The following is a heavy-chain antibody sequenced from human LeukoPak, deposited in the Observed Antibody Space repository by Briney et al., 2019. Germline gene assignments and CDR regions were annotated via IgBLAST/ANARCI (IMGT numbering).Heavy chain of an antibody. V-gene: IGHV3-23*01. J-gene: IGHJ4*02. CDR2: ISGSGGST. CDR1: GFTFSSYA. D-gene: IGHD3-22*01. Sequence: PGGALRLSWAASGFTFSSYAMSWGRQAPGKGLEWVSAISGSGGSTYYADSVKGRFTISRDNAKNSLYLQMNSLRAEDTAVYYCARHVVGVGFDYWGQGTLVTVSS. CDR3: ARHVVGVGFDY.